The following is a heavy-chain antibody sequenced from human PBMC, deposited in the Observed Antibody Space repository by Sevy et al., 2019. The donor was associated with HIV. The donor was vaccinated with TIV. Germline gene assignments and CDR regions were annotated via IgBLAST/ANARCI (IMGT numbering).Heavy chain of an antibody. CDR1: GFTVSSNY. CDR3: ARYRYADYFDY. D-gene: IGHD5-12*01. CDR2: IYSGGST. Sequence: GGSLRLSCAASGFTVSSNYMSWVRQAPGKGLEWVSVIYSGGSTYYADSVKGRFTISRDNSKNTLYLQMNSPRAEDTAVYYCARYRYADYFDYRGQGTLVTVSS. J-gene: IGHJ4*02. V-gene: IGHV3-53*01.